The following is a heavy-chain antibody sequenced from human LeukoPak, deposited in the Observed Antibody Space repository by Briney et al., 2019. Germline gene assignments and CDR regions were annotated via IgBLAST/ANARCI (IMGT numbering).Heavy chain of an antibody. CDR2: INPSGGST. CDR1: GYTFTSYY. CDR3: ARDGFDYSNYGLPDY. D-gene: IGHD4-11*01. Sequence: ASVKVSCTASGYTFTSYYMHWVRQAPGQGLEWMGIINPSGGSTSYAQKFQGRVTMTRDMSTSTVYMELSSLRSEDTAVYYCARDGFDYSNYGLPDYWGQGTLVTVSS. J-gene: IGHJ4*02. V-gene: IGHV1-46*01.